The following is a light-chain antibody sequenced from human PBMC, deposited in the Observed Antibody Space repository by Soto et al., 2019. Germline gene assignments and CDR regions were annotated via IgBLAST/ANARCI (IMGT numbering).Light chain of an antibody. CDR3: QQRSNWPRFT. Sequence: EIVLTQSPATLSLSPGERATLSCRASQSVSSYLAWYQQKPGQAPRLLIYDASNRATGIPARFSGSGSGTDFTHTISSLEPEDFAVYYCQQRSNWPRFTFGHGTKVDI. CDR1: QSVSSY. CDR2: DAS. V-gene: IGKV3-11*01. J-gene: IGKJ3*01.